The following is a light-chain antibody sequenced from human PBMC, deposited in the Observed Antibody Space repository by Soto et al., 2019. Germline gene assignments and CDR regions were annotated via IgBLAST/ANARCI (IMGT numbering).Light chain of an antibody. CDR2: SAS. Sequence: DIQMTQSPSSLSASVGDRVTITCRASQSISSYLNWYQQKPGKAPNLLIYSASTLQSGVPSRFSGSGSGTDFTLTISSLQPEDFATYYCQQGYTILATFGQGTKVEIK. V-gene: IGKV1-39*01. CDR1: QSISSY. J-gene: IGKJ1*01. CDR3: QQGYTILAT.